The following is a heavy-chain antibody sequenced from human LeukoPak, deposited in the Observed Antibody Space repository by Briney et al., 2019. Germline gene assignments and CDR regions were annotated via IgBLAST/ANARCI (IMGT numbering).Heavy chain of an antibody. CDR1: GFTFSDYY. Sequence: PGGSLRPSCAASGFTFSDYYMSWIRQAPGKGLEWVSYISNSGSNIYYADSVKGRFTISRDNAKNSLYLQMNSLRAEDTAVYYCAREMVRGVSSFDYWGQGTLVTVSS. CDR2: ISNSGSNI. D-gene: IGHD3-10*01. V-gene: IGHV3-11*01. J-gene: IGHJ4*02. CDR3: AREMVRGVSSFDY.